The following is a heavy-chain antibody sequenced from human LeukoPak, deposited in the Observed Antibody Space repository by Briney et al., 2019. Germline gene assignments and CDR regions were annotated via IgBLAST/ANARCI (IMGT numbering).Heavy chain of an antibody. CDR3: ARLGSSSSALYDYYMDV. Sequence: SETLSLTCTVSGGSISSYYWSWLRQPPGKGLEWIVYIYTSVSTNYNPSLKSRVTISVDTSKNPSSLKLSSVTAADTAVYYCARLGSSSSALYDYYMDVWGKGTTVTVSS. V-gene: IGHV4-4*09. J-gene: IGHJ6*03. CDR2: IYTSVST. D-gene: IGHD6-6*01. CDR1: GGSISSYY.